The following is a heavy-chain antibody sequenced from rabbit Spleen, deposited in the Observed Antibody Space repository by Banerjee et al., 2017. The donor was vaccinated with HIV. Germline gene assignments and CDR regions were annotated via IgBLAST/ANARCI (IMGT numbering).Heavy chain of an antibody. J-gene: IGHJ4*01. V-gene: IGHV1S47*01. CDR3: VRDQAGDADYGPYYLNL. CDR1: GFDFSSYG. Sequence: QEQLVESGGGLVQPGGSLKLSCKASGFDFSSYGVSWVRQAPGKGLEWIGNIYPLFGTTYSAKGVKGRSTSPRHNAQNTLYLQLSSLTAADTATYFCVRDQAGDADYGPYYLNLWGPGTLVTVS. D-gene: IGHD2-1*01. CDR2: IYPLFGTT.